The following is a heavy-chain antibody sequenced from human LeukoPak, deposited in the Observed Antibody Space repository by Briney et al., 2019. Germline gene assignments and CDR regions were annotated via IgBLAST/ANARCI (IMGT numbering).Heavy chain of an antibody. CDR2: INPNSGGT. CDR3: ASGSDISSFYLYYSDY. J-gene: IGHJ4*02. V-gene: IGHV1-2*02. CDR1: GYTFTGYF. D-gene: IGHD2-21*01. Sequence: ASMKVSCKASGYTFTGYFIHWVRQTPGQGLEWMGCINPNSGGTYYAQRFQDRVTMTRDTSISTAYMELSRPRSDDTAVYYCASGSDISSFYLYYSDYWGQGSLVTVSS.